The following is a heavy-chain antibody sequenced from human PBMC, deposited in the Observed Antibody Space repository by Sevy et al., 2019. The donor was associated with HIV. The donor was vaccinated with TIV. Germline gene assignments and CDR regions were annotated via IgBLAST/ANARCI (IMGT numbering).Heavy chain of an antibody. Sequence: GGSLRLSCAASGFTFSSYSMSWVRQAPGKGLEWVANIKEDGSEKYYVDSVKGRFTISRDNAKNSLYLQMNSLRAEDTAVYYCASHERSSPGGWTHFDYWGQGTLVTVSS. J-gene: IGHJ4*02. CDR3: ASHERSSPGGWTHFDY. D-gene: IGHD6-19*01. V-gene: IGHV3-7*01. CDR1: GFTFSSYS. CDR2: IKEDGSEK.